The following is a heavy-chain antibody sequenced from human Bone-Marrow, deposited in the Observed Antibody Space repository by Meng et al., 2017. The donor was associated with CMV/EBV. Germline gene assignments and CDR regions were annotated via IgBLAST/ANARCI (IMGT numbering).Heavy chain of an antibody. CDR3: ARDLFKQQLIPFDY. V-gene: IGHV3-21*01. D-gene: IGHD6-13*01. CDR1: GFTFSSYS. J-gene: IGHJ4*02. Sequence: GGSLRLSCAASGFTFSSYSMNWVRQAPGKGLEWVSSISSSSSYIYYADSVKGRFTISRDNAKNSLYLQMNSLRAEDTAVYYCARDLFKQQLIPFDYWGQGTLVTVSS. CDR2: ISSSSSYI.